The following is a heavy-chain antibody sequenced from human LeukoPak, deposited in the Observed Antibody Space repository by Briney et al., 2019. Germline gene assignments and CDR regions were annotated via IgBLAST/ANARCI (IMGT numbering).Heavy chain of an antibody. CDR1: GYSFTSYG. D-gene: IGHD3-22*01. J-gene: IGHJ4*02. CDR2: ISAYNGNT. CDR3: ARGFTYYYDSSGYPILGY. Sequence: ASVKVSCKASGYSFTSYGITWVRQAPGQGLEWMGWISAYNGNTNYAQKLQDRVTMTTDTPTSTAYMELRRLRSDDTAVYYCARGFTYYYDSSGYPILGYWGQGTLVTVSS. V-gene: IGHV1-18*01.